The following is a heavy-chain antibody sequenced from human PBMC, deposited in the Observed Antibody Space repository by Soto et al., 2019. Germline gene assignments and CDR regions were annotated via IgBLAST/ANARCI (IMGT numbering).Heavy chain of an antibody. CDR1: GLNFNNYG. CDR3: AKDFLSGGL. Sequence: PGGSLRLSCLDSGLNFNNYGMNWVRQAPGKGLEWIAYISSSGGTILYADCVKGRFTISRDNAKRSMYLQMTRLRDEDSAVYYCAKDFLSGGLWGQGTLVTVSS. D-gene: IGHD3-10*01. V-gene: IGHV3-48*02. J-gene: IGHJ4*02. CDR2: ISSSGGTI.